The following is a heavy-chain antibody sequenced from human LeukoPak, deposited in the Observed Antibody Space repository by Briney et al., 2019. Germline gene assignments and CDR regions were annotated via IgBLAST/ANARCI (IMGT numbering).Heavy chain of an antibody. D-gene: IGHD4-11*01. CDR1: GFTFSSYS. J-gene: IGHJ4*02. V-gene: IGHV3-48*01. CDR2: ISGGSSTI. Sequence: PGGSLRLSCAASGFTFSSYSMNWVRQAPGKGLEWVSYISGGSSTIYYADSVKGRFTISRDNAKNSLYLQMNSLRAEDTAVYYCARETVTTIDYWGQGTLVTVSS. CDR3: ARETVTTIDY.